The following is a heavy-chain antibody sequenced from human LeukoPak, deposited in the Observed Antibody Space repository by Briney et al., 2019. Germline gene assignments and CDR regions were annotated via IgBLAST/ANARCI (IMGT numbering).Heavy chain of an antibody. D-gene: IGHD1-26*01. CDR3: ARDLLGATTALGY. J-gene: IGHJ4*02. Sequence: GGSLRLSCAASGLTFSSYSMNWVRQAPGKGLEWVSSISSSSSYIYYADSVKGRFTISRDNAKNSLYLQMNSLRAEDTAVYYCARDLLGATTALGYWGQGTLVTVSS. CDR1: GLTFSSYS. CDR2: ISSSSSYI. V-gene: IGHV3-21*01.